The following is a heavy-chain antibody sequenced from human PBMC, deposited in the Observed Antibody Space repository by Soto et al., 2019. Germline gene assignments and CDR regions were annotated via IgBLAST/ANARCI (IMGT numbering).Heavy chain of an antibody. D-gene: IGHD1-1*01. V-gene: IGHV3-53*01. CDR1: GFTVSSNY. CDR3: ATTTVLLGYYGMDV. Sequence: GGSLRLSCAASGFTVSSNYMSWVRQAPGKGLEWVSGIYSGGNTYYADSVKGRFTISRDNSKNTLYLQMNSLRAEDTAVYYCATTTVLLGYYGMDVWGQGTTVTVSS. J-gene: IGHJ6*02. CDR2: IYSGGNT.